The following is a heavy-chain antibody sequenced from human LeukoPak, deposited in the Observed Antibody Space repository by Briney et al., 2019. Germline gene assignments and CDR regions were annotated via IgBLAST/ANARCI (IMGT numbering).Heavy chain of an antibody. J-gene: IGHJ4*02. CDR2: IIWNSGCI. CDR3: AKDIADSGYDSGGFDF. D-gene: IGHD5-12*01. V-gene: IGHV3-9*03. Sequence: SLRLSCAASGFTLDDYAMHWVRPAPGEGLGWDSGIIWNSGCIGYAESVKGRFTISRDNAKNSLDLQMNSLRAEDMALYYCAKDIADSGYDSGGFDFWGQGTLVTVSS. CDR1: GFTLDDYA.